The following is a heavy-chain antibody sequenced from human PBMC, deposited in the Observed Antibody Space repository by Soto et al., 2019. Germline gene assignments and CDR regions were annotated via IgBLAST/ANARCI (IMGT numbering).Heavy chain of an antibody. CDR3: ARESGGYDASTRYGLDV. Sequence: SETLSLTCSVSGGSISSVGHYWTWIRQQPGKGLEWIGYIYYSGSTDYNPSLKSRVTISVDRSKNQFSLNLSSVTAADTAIYYCARESGGYDASTRYGLDVWGQGTKVNVSS. D-gene: IGHD6-25*01. CDR2: IYYSGST. CDR1: GGSISSVGHY. J-gene: IGHJ6*02. V-gene: IGHV4-31*03.